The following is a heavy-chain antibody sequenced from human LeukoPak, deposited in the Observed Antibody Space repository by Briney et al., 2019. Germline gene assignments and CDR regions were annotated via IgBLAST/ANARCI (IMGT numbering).Heavy chain of an antibody. D-gene: IGHD6-19*01. CDR1: GGSISSYY. V-gene: IGHV4-4*07. J-gene: IGHJ5*02. CDR3: ARAGVAVASPRVRWFDP. CDR2: IYTSGST. Sequence: SETLSLTCTVSGGSISSYYWSWIRQPAGKGLEWIGRIYTSGSTNYNPSLKSRVTMSVDTSKNQFSLKPSSVTAADTAVYYCARAGVAVASPRVRWFDPWGQGTLVTVSS.